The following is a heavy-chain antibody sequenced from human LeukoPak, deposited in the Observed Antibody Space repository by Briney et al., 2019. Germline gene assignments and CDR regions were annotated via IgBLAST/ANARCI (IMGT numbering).Heavy chain of an antibody. V-gene: IGHV3-7*04. D-gene: IGHD4-23*01. CDR1: GFTFSSYW. CDR2: IKQDGSEK. Sequence: GGSLRLSCAASGFTFSSYWMSWVLQAPGKGLEWVANIKQDGSEKYYVDSVKGRFTISRDNAKNSLYLQMNSLRAEDTAVYYCARGGTVASAEYFQHWGQGTPVTVSS. CDR3: ARGGTVASAEYFQH. J-gene: IGHJ1*01.